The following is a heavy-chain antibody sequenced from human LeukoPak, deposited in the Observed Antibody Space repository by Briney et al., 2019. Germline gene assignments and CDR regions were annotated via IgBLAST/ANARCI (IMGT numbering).Heavy chain of an antibody. CDR2: IYFPGTT. J-gene: IGHJ6*02. CDR3: ARADCSTTSCPMDV. V-gene: IGHV4-61*01. CDR1: GGSVTSGNYY. Sequence: PSETLSLTCTVSGGSVTSGNYYWAWIRQPPGKGLEWIGYIYFPGTTNYNPSLKSRVTMSVDTSNNQFSLRLTSVTAADTALYYCARADCSTTSCPMDVWGQGTTVTVSS. D-gene: IGHD2-2*01.